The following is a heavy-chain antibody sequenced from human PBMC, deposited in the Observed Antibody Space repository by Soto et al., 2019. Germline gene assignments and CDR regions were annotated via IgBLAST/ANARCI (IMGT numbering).Heavy chain of an antibody. J-gene: IGHJ6*02. CDR3: AKGSAVDYYGSGSSSPYYYYYGMDV. CDR2: ISYDGSNK. D-gene: IGHD3-10*01. Sequence: GGSLRLSCAAPGFTFSSYGMHWVRQAPGKGLEWVAVISYDGSNKYYADSVKGRFTISRDNSKNTLYLQMNSLRAEDTAVYYCAKGSAVDYYGSGSSSPYYYYYGMDVWGQGTTVTVSS. V-gene: IGHV3-30*18. CDR1: GFTFSSYG.